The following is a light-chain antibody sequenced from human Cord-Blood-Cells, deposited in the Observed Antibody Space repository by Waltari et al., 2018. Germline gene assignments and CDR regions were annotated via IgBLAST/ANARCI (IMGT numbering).Light chain of an antibody. J-gene: IGKJ4*01. CDR1: QSVSSSY. CDR2: GAS. CDR3: QQYGSSPLT. V-gene: IGKV3-20*01. Sequence: EIVLTQSPGTLSLSPGERATPSCRASQSVSSSYLAWYQQQPGQAPRLLIYGASSRATGIPDRFSGSGSGTDFTLTISRLEPEDFAVYYCQQYGSSPLTFGGGTKVEIK.